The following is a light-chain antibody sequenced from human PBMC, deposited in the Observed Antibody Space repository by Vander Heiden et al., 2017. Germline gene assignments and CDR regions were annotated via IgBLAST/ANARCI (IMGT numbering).Light chain of an antibody. Sequence: QSVLTQPPSASGTPGQRVTLSCSGSSPNIGSNTVNWYQQLPGTAPKLLIYSTNQRPSGVPDRFSGCQSGTSASLAISGLQSEDEADYYCAAWDDSLNGVVFGGGTKLTVL. J-gene: IGLJ2*01. CDR1: SPNIGSNT. V-gene: IGLV1-44*01. CDR3: AAWDDSLNGVV. CDR2: STN.